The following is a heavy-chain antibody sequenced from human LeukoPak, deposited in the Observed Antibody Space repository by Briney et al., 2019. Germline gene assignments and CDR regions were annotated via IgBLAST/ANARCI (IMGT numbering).Heavy chain of an antibody. CDR1: GFTFGDYY. CDR3: ARVPKTTVVTSYFDY. Sequence: PGGSLRLSCAASGFTFGDYYMSWIRQAPGKELEWVSYITSSGSTICYADSVKGRFTISRDNAKDSLYLQMNSLRAEDTALYYCARVPKTTVVTSYFDYWGQGTLVTVSS. D-gene: IGHD4-23*01. J-gene: IGHJ4*02. CDR2: ITSSGSTI. V-gene: IGHV3-11*01.